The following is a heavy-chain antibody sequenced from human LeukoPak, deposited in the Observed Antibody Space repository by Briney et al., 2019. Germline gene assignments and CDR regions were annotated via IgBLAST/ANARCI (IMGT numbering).Heavy chain of an antibody. V-gene: IGHV4-59*01. CDR1: GGSISTYY. CDR3: ARAQLNLLVDFGMDV. CDR2: IYYSGST. D-gene: IGHD1-1*01. J-gene: IGHJ6*02. Sequence: SETLSLTCSVSGGSISTYYWSWIRQPPGKGLEWIGYIYYSGSTNYNPSLKSRVTISVDTSKNQFSLKLTSVTAADTAAYYCARAQLNLLVDFGMDVWGQGTTVTVSS.